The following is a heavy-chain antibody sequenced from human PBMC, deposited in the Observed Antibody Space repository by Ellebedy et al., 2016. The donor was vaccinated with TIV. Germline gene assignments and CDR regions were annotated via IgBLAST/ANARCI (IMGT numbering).Heavy chain of an antibody. V-gene: IGHV3-30*04. J-gene: IGHJ6*02. CDR2: ISYDGSNK. CDR3: ARDGPGLLWFGESKDYGMDV. CDR1: GFTFSSYA. Sequence: GESLKISXAASGFTFSSYAMHWVRQAPGKGLEWVAVISYDGSNKYYADSVKGRFTISRDNSKNTLYLQMNSLRAEDTAVYYCARDGPGLLWFGESKDYGMDVWGQGTTVTVSS. D-gene: IGHD3-10*01.